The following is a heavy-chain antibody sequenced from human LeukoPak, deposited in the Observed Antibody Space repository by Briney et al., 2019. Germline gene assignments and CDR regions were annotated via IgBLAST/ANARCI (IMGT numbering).Heavy chain of an antibody. V-gene: IGHV1-69*04. D-gene: IGHD3-10*01. CDR2: IIPILGIA. CDR1: GGTFSSYA. Sequence: ASVKVSCKASGGTFSSYAISWVRQAPGQGLEWMGRIIPILGIANYAQKFQGRVTITADKSTSTAYMELSSLRSEDTAMYYCARDPMVRGVIDTYYYYGMDVWGQGTTVTVSS. J-gene: IGHJ6*02. CDR3: ARDPMVRGVIDTYYYYGMDV.